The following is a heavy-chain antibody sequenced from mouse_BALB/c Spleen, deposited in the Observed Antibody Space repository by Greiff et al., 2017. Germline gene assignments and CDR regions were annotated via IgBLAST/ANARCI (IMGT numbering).Heavy chain of an antibody. CDR3: ALIYDGYSGY. CDR1: GYTFTSYW. Sequence: QVHVKQPGAELVKPGASVKLSCKASGYTFTSYWMHWVKQRPGQGLEWIGEIDPSDSYTNYNQKFKGKATLTVDKSSSTAYMQLSSLTSEDSAVYYCALIYDGYSGYWGQGTTLTVSS. D-gene: IGHD2-3*01. CDR2: IDPSDSYT. V-gene: IGHV1-69*02. J-gene: IGHJ2*01.